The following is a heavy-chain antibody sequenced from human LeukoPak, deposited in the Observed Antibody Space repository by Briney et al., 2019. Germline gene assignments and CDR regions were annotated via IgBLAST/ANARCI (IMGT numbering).Heavy chain of an antibody. CDR2: IKQDGSEK. CDR1: GFTFSSYW. V-gene: IGHV3-7*01. Sequence: GGSLRLSCAASGFTFSSYWMSWVRQAPGKGLEWVANIKQDGSEKYYVDSVKGRFTISRDNAKNSLYLQMNSLRAEDTAVYYCARLTRGVFFGAFDIWGQGTMVTVSS. CDR3: ARLTRGVFFGAFDI. D-gene: IGHD6-13*01. J-gene: IGHJ3*02.